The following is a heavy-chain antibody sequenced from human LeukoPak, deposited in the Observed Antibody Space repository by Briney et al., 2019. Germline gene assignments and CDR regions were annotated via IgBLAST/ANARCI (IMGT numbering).Heavy chain of an antibody. D-gene: IGHD6-19*01. Sequence: GGSLRLSCAASGFTFSSYGMHWVRQAPGKGLEWVAVISYDGSNKYYADSVKGRFTISRDNSKNTLYLQMNSLRAEDTAVYYCAKVFLPSSGFPPDAFDIWGQGTMVTVSS. V-gene: IGHV3-30*18. J-gene: IGHJ3*02. CDR1: GFTFSSYG. CDR3: AKVFLPSSGFPPDAFDI. CDR2: ISYDGSNK.